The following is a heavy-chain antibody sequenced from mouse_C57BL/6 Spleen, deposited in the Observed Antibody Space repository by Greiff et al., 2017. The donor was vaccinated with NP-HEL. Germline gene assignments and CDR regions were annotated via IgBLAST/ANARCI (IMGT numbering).Heavy chain of an antibody. J-gene: IGHJ2*01. CDR1: GYTFTSYW. CDR3: ARYYYGGYFDY. D-gene: IGHD1-1*01. CDR2: IYTSDSET. Sequence: QVQLQQPGAELVRPGSSVKLSCKASGYTFTSYWMDWVKQRPGQGLEWIGNIYTSDSETHYNQKFKDKATLTVDKYSSTAYMQLSSLTSEDSAVYYCARYYYGGYFDYWGQGTTLTVSS. V-gene: IGHV1-61*01.